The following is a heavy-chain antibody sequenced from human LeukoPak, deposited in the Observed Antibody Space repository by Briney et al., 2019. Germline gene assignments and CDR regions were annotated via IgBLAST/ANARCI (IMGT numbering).Heavy chain of an antibody. CDR1: GYSISSGYY. CDR2: IYHSGST. CDR3: ARIYGSGRDYYYYMDV. D-gene: IGHD3-10*01. V-gene: IGHV4-38-2*01. Sequence: SETLSLTCAVSGYSISSGYYWGWLRQPPEKGLEWIANIYHSGSTFYNPSLKTRVTISVDTSRNQFSLKLNSVTAADTAVYYCARIYGSGRDYYYYMDVWGKGTTVTVSS. J-gene: IGHJ6*03.